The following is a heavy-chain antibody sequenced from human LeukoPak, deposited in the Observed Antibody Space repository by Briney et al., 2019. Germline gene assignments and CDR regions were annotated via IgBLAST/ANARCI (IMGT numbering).Heavy chain of an antibody. Sequence: GGSLRLSCAASGGTFSSYAISWVRQAPGQGLEWMGRIIPILGIANYAQKFQGRVTITADKSTSTAYMELSSLRSEDTAVYYCASGRNQLYYGMDVWGQGTTVTVSS. V-gene: IGHV1-69*04. CDR1: GGTFSSYA. CDR3: ASGRNQLYYGMDV. D-gene: IGHD2-2*01. J-gene: IGHJ6*02. CDR2: IIPILGIA.